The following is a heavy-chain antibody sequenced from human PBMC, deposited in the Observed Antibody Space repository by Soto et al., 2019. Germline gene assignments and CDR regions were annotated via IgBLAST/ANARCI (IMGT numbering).Heavy chain of an antibody. D-gene: IGHD6-19*01. J-gene: IGHJ6*02. CDR3: ARQTSGWFGMDA. V-gene: IGHV5-51*01. CDR2: IDPVDSET. Sequence: GESLKISCKASGYSFTDYWIGWVRQMPGKGLEWMGIIDPVDSETRYSPSFQGQVSISADKSVNIAYLQWGSLRASDTAMYYCARQTSGWFGMDAWAQGTTVTVSS. CDR1: GYSFTDYW.